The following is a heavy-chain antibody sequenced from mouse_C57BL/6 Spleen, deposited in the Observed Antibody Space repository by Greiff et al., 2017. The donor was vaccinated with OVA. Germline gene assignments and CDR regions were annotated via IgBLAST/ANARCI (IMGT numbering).Heavy chain of an antibody. Sequence: QVQLQQPGAELVKPGASVKLSCKASGYTFTSYWMQWVKQRPGQGLEWIGEIDPSDSYTNYNQKFKGKATLTVDTSSSTAYMQLSSLTSEDSAVYYCARRHYYGSSSFFAYWGQGTLVTVSA. CDR3: ARRHYYGSSSFFAY. CDR2: IDPSDSYT. D-gene: IGHD1-1*01. V-gene: IGHV1-50*01. CDR1: GYTFTSYW. J-gene: IGHJ3*01.